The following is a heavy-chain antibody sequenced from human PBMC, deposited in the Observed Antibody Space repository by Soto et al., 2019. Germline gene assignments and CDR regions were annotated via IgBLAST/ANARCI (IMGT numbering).Heavy chain of an antibody. Sequence: GGSLRLSCAASGFTFSSYGMHWVRQAPGKGLEWVAVISYDGSNKYYADSVKGRFTISRDNSKNTLYLQMNSLRAEDTAVYYCAKDPDYDFWSGYYTPDYWGQGTLVTVSS. CDR2: ISYDGSNK. CDR3: AKDPDYDFWSGYYTPDY. V-gene: IGHV3-30*18. CDR1: GFTFSSYG. D-gene: IGHD3-3*01. J-gene: IGHJ4*02.